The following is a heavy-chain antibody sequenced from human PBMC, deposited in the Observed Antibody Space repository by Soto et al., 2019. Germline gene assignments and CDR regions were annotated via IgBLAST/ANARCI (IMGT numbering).Heavy chain of an antibody. CDR2: IIPIFGTA. J-gene: IGHJ6*02. CDR1: GGTFSSYA. CDR3: ARDYCSSTSCYTGYSYGMDV. Sequence: SVKVSCKASGGTFSSYAISWGRQAPIQGLEWMGGIIPIFGTANYAQKFQGRVTITADKSTSTAYMELSSLRSEDTAVYYCARDYCSSTSCYTGYSYGMDVWGQGTTVTVSS. V-gene: IGHV1-69*06. D-gene: IGHD2-2*02.